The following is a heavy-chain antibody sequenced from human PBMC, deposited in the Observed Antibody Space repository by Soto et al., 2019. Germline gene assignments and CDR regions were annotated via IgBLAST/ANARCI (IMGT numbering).Heavy chain of an antibody. Sequence: PVGSLRLSCAASGFTFSNAWMSWVRQAPGKGLEWVGRIKSKTDGGTTDYAAPVKGRFTISRDDSKNTLYLQMNSLKTEDTAVYYCTTDARIAAAGTSDYWGQGTLVTVSS. CDR2: IKSKTDGGTT. V-gene: IGHV3-15*01. J-gene: IGHJ4*02. CDR1: GFTFSNAW. D-gene: IGHD6-13*01. CDR3: TTDARIAAAGTSDY.